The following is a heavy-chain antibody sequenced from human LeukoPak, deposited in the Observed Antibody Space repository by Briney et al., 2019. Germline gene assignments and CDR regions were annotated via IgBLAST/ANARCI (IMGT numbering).Heavy chain of an antibody. CDR3: ARGWGYSSGLDY. CDR1: GFTFSNYW. D-gene: IGHD6-19*01. J-gene: IGHJ4*02. V-gene: IGHV3-74*01. Sequence: GGSLRLSCAASGFTFSNYWMHWVRQAPGKGLVWVSRINSDGSTTSYADSVRGRFTISRDNAKNTLWLQMNSLRAEDTAVYYCARGWGYSSGLDYWGQGTLVTVSS. CDR2: INSDGSTT.